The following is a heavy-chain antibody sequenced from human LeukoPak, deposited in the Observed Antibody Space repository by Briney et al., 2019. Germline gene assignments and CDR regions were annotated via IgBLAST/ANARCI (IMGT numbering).Heavy chain of an antibody. CDR1: GGSFSGYY. CDR3: ARISDAFDI. J-gene: IGHJ3*02. V-gene: IGHV4-34*01. Sequence: SETLSLTCAVYGGSFSGYYSSWIRQPPPKGLEWIGEINHSGSTNYNPSLKSRVTISVDTSKNQFSLKLSSVTAADTAVYYCARISDAFDIWGQGTMVTVSS. CDR2: INHSGST.